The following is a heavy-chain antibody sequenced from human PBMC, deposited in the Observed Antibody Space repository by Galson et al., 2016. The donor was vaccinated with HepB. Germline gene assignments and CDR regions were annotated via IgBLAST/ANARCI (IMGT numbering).Heavy chain of an antibody. V-gene: IGHV3-48*01. D-gene: IGHD3-22*01. J-gene: IGHJ4*02. Sequence: SLRLSCAASGFSFSSYNMNWVRRAPGTGLEWVSFIGGRSDTIKYADSVKGRFTISRDNTKSTLYLQMNTLRAEDTAMYYCARGYYANTGYKFFDLWGQG. CDR2: IGGRSDTI. CDR3: ARGYYANTGYKFFDL. CDR1: GFSFSSYN.